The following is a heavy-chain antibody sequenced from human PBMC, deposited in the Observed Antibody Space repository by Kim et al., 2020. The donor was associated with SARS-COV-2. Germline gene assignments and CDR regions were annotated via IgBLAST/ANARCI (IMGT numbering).Heavy chain of an antibody. D-gene: IGHD5-12*01. J-gene: IGHJ4*02. CDR3: AKDYSGYDYRGGFDY. Sequence: SVKGRFTISRDNAKNSLYLQMNSLRAEDTALYYCAKDYSGYDYRGGFDYWGQGTLVTVSS. V-gene: IGHV3-9*01.